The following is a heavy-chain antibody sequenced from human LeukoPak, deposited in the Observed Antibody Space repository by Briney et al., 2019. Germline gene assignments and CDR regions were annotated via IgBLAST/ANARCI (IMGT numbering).Heavy chain of an antibody. CDR2: IFYSGST. CDR3: ASTLTYYYASGSYYIDC. D-gene: IGHD3-10*01. V-gene: IGHV4-39*01. Sequence: PSETLSLTCTVSGASISSSSYYWGWIRQPPGRGLEWIGSIFYSGSTYYNPSVKSRVTMSVDTSKSQFSLKLRSVTAADTAVYYCASTLTYYYASGSYYIDCWGQGTLVTVSS. CDR1: GASISSSSYY. J-gene: IGHJ4*02.